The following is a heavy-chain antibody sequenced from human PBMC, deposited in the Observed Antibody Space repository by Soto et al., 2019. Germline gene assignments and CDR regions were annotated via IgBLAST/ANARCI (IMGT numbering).Heavy chain of an antibody. J-gene: IGHJ1*01. CDR2: IYYSGST. Sequence: ASETLSLTCTVSGGSISSYYWSWIRQPPGKGLEWIGYIYYSGSTNYNPSLKSRVTISVDTSKNQFSLKLSSVTAADTAVYYCARSPRPRYCSGGSCYAEYFQHWGQGTLVTVS. V-gene: IGHV4-59*08. CDR1: GGSISSYY. CDR3: ARSPRPRYCSGGSCYAEYFQH. D-gene: IGHD2-15*01.